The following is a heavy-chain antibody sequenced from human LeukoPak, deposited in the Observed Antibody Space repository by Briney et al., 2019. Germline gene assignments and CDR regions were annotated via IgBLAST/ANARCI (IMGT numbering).Heavy chain of an antibody. V-gene: IGHV4-34*01. J-gene: IGHJ6*03. CDR1: GGSFSGYY. Sequence: SETLSLTCAVYGGSFSGYYWSWIRQPPGKGLEWIGEINHSGSTNYNPSLKSRVTISVDMSKNQFSLKLSSVTAPDTAVYHYARLFKKRANLYYYYMDVWGKGTTVTVSS. CDR2: INHSGST. D-gene: IGHD3-3*01. CDR3: ARLFKKRANLYYYYMDV.